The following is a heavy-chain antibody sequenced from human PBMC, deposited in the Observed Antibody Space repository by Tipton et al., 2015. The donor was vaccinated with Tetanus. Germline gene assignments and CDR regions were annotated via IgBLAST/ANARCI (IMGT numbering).Heavy chain of an antibody. CDR1: GESFSGHY. CDR2: ISASGST. Sequence: TLSLTCGVSGESFSGHYWSWIRQAPGKGLEWVGEISASGSTNYNPSLESRITMSVDTTKKRISLRLASLMAADTAVYFCARSIAAAAVWPYDFWGQGTLVTVTS. CDR3: ARSIAAAAVWPYDF. J-gene: IGHJ4*02. V-gene: IGHV4-34*01. D-gene: IGHD6-13*01.